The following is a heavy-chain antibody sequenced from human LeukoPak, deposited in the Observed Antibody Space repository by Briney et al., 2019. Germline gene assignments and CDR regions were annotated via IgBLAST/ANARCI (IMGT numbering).Heavy chain of an antibody. CDR3: ARDLVVVPAAMSYDYGMDV. CDR1: GFTFSSYS. Sequence: GGSLRLSCAACGFTFSSYSMNWVRQAPGKGLEWVSSISSSSSYIYYADSVKGRFTISRDNAKNSLYLQMNSLRAEDTAVYYCARDLVVVPAAMSYDYGMDVWGKGTTVTVSS. D-gene: IGHD2-2*01. J-gene: IGHJ6*04. CDR2: ISSSSSYI. V-gene: IGHV3-21*01.